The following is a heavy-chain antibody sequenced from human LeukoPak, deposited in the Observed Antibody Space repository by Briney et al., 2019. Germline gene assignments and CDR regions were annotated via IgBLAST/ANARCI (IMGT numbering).Heavy chain of an antibody. CDR1: GGSISSYY. Sequence: SETLSLTCTVSGGSISSYYWSWIRQPPGKGLEWIGYIYYSGSTNYNPSLKSRVTISVGTSKNQFSLKLSSVTAADTAVYYCARKAVHDYGDYTEEFRYYFDYWGQGTLVTVSS. J-gene: IGHJ4*02. CDR2: IYYSGST. V-gene: IGHV4-59*01. CDR3: ARKAVHDYGDYTEEFRYYFDY. D-gene: IGHD4-17*01.